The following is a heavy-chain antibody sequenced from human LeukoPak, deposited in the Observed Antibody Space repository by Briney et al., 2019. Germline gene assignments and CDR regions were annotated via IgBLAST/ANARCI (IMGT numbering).Heavy chain of an antibody. CDR1: GGSISSSSYY. J-gene: IGHJ5*02. CDR3: ARGYSGSYSPANWFDP. Sequence: SETLSLTCTVSGGSISSSSYYWGWIRQPPGKGLEWIGSIYYSGSTYYNPSLKSRVTISVDTSKNQFSLKLSSVTAADTAVYYCARGYSGSYSPANWFDPWGQGTLVPSPQ. CDR2: IYYSGST. V-gene: IGHV4-39*07. D-gene: IGHD1-26*01.